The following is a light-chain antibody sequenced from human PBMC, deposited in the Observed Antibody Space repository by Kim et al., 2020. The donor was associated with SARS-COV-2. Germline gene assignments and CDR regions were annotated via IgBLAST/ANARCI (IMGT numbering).Light chain of an antibody. CDR1: SANIGKNY. CDR2: DND. J-gene: IGLJ3*02. CDR3: GTWDISLSAGV. Sequence: QSVLTQPPSLSAAPGQRVTLSCSGNSANIGKNYVSWYQQLPGAAPKLLIYDNDKRPSGVSDRFSGSKSDTTATLAITGLQTGDEADYYCGTWDISLSAGVFGGGTQLTVL. V-gene: IGLV1-51*01.